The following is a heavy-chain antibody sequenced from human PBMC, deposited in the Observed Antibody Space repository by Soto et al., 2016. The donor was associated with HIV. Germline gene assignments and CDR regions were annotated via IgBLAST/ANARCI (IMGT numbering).Heavy chain of an antibody. CDR3: TTRTKEATIDY. V-gene: IGHV3-73*01. CDR2: IRSKANSYAT. Sequence: EVQLVESGGGLVQPGGSLKLSCAASGFTFSGSAMHWVRQASGKGLEWVGRIRSKANSYATAYAASVKGRFTISRDDSKNTAYLQMNSLKTEDTAVYYCTTRTKEATIDYWGQGTLVTVSS. CDR1: GFTFSGSA. J-gene: IGHJ4*02. D-gene: IGHD1-7*01.